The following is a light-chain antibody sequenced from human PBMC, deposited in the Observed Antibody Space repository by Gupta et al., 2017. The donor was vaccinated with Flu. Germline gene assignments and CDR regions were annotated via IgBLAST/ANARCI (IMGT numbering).Light chain of an antibody. V-gene: IGKV1-5*03. CDR3: QHYDRSSR. CDR2: KAS. CDR1: QDIYKW. Sequence: DVQVTQSPSTLSASIGDRVTITCRASQDIYKWLAWYQQKAGTVPKLLIYKASSLSSGVPSRFSGAGSGTEFTLTISNLQSDDIATYYCQHYDRSSRFGQGTKVEVK. J-gene: IGKJ1*01.